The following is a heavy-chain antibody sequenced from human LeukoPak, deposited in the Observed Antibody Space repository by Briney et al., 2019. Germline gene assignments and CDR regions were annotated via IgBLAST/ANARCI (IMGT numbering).Heavy chain of an antibody. CDR2: IYYSGST. Sequence: SETLSLTCTVSGGSISSYYWSWIRQPPGKGLEWIEYIYYSGSTNYNPSLKSRVTISVDTSKNQFSLKLSSVTAADTAVYYCARAGWLRLDAFDIWGQGTMVTVSS. J-gene: IGHJ3*02. CDR1: GGSISSYY. CDR3: ARAGWLRLDAFDI. V-gene: IGHV4-59*01. D-gene: IGHD5-12*01.